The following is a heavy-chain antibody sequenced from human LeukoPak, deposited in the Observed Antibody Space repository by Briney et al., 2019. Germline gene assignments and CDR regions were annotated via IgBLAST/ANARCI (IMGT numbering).Heavy chain of an antibody. CDR1: GGSISSYY. CDR3: ARVADYGDYVGGDWIDP. CDR2: IYSTGSA. V-gene: IGHV4-4*07. J-gene: IGHJ5*02. Sequence: SETLSLTCTVSGGSISSYYWSWIRQPAGKGLEWIGRIYSTGSANYNPSLKSRVTMSVDTSENQFSLKLSSVTAADTAVYYCARVADYGDYVGGDWIDPWGQGTLVTVSS. D-gene: IGHD4-17*01.